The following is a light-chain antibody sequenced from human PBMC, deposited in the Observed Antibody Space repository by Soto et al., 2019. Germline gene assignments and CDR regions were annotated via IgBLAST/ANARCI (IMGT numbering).Light chain of an antibody. CDR3: QRYNSNSRT. CDR2: DAS. J-gene: IGKJ1*01. CDR1: QNVDNW. Sequence: DIQMTQSPSTLSASVGDRVTITCRASQNVDNWVAWYQQKPGKSPKFLIYDASNLESGVPSRFSGRGSGTDFTLTTSSLQPDDFATYYCQRYNSNSRTFGQGTRV. V-gene: IGKV1-5*01.